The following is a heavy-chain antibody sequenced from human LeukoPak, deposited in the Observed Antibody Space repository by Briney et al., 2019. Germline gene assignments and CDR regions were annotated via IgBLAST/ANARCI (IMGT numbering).Heavy chain of an antibody. CDR2: INPIGGSA. Sequence: ASVKASCXASGYTFTKYYIHWVRQSPGQGLEWMGKINPIGGSATYAQKFQGRVTMTRDTSTSTVYMELSSLKSEDTAVFYCARVSGMGELSVEVDYWGQGTLVTVSS. D-gene: IGHD3-16*02. CDR1: GYTFTKYY. CDR3: ARVSGMGELSVEVDY. J-gene: IGHJ4*02. V-gene: IGHV1-46*01.